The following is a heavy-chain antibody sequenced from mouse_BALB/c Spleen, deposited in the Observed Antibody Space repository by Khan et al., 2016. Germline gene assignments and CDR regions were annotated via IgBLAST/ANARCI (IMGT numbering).Heavy chain of an antibody. V-gene: IGHV4-1*02. D-gene: IGHD1-1*01. Sequence: EVKLLESGGGLVQPGGSLKLSCAASGFDFSRYWMSWVRQAPGKGLEWIGEINPDSSSINYTPSLKDIFIISRDNAKNTLYLQMSKVRSEDTAHYYCASYYYGSSPHWYFDVWGAGTTVSVSS. CDR3: ASYYYGSSPHWYFDV. J-gene: IGHJ1*01. CDR2: INPDSSSI. CDR1: GFDFSRYW.